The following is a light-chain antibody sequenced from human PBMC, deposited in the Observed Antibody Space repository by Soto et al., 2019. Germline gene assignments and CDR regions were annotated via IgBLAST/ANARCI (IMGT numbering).Light chain of an antibody. Sequence: EVVMTQSPATLSVSPGERATLSCGASQSVSSNLAWYQQKPGQAPRLLIYGASTRATGIPARFSGSGSGTDFTLIISRLEPEDFAVYYCQQYVNSRWTFGRGTKVDIK. CDR3: QQYVNSRWT. CDR2: GAS. J-gene: IGKJ1*01. V-gene: IGKV3D-15*01. CDR1: QSVSSN.